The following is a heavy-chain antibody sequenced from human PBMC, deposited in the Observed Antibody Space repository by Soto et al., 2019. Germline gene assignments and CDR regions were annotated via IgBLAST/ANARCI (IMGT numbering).Heavy chain of an antibody. V-gene: IGHV4-30-4*01. CDR3: VRDVTNVSPTRNFTAAGHLDS. J-gene: IGHJ4*02. D-gene: IGHD6-13*01. Sequence: QVQLQESGPRLVKPSQTLSLICTVSGGSISSDDYYWNWIRQPPGEGLEWIGYSFHSGNTYYNPSLKSRVTISVDTSKNQFSLSLTSVTAADTAVYYCVRDVTNVSPTRNFTAAGHLDSWGQGVLVTVSS. CDR2: SFHSGNT. CDR1: GGSISSDDYY.